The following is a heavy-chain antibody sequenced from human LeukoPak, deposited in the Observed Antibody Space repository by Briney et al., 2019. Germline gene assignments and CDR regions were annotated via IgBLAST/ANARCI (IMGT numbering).Heavy chain of an antibody. V-gene: IGHV5-10-1*01. D-gene: IGHD6-19*01. Sequence: GDSLKISCKGSGYTFTNNWISWVRQMPGKGLEWMGRINPADSNTNYSPSFRGHVTISADKSVSTAYLQWNSLKASDSAIYYCARGSGWADYWGQGTLVTVSS. CDR2: INPADSNT. J-gene: IGHJ4*02. CDR3: ARGSGWADY. CDR1: GYTFTNNW.